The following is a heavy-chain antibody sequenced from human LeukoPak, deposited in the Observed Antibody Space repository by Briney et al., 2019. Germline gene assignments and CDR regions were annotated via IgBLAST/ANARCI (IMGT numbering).Heavy chain of an antibody. V-gene: IGHV4-61*02. Sequence: NPSETLSLTCTVSGGSISSGSYYWSWIRQPAEKGLEWIGRIYTSGSTNYNFSLKSRVTISVDTSKNQFSLRLSSVTAADTAVYYCARVIAVAGTHDAFDIWGQGTMVTVSS. J-gene: IGHJ3*02. CDR3: ARVIAVAGTHDAFDI. CDR1: GGSISSGSYY. D-gene: IGHD6-19*01. CDR2: IYTSGST.